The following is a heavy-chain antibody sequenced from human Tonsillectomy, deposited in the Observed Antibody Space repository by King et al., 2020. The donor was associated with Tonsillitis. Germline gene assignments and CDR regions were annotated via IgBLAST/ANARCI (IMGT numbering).Heavy chain of an antibody. J-gene: IGHJ6*03. CDR2: IGTAGDR. Sequence: VQLVESGGGLLQPGGSLRLSCAASGFTFSRYDMHWVRQTTGKGLEWVSSIGTAGDRYSPGSVKGRFTISRENAKNSLYCQMNNLRAEDTAVYYCARETDQRYCNNNSCWGHTDVWGKGTTVTVSS. D-gene: IGHD2-2*01. CDR3: ARETDQRYCNNNSCWGHTDV. V-gene: IGHV3-13*01. CDR1: GFTFSRYD.